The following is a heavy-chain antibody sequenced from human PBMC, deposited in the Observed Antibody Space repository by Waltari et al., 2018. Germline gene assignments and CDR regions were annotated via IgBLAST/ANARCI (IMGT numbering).Heavy chain of an antibody. CDR1: GYSISSGYY. CDR3: ARDSSSKGSGSHNV. Sequence: QVQLQESGPGLVKPSETLSLTCAVSGYSISSGYYWGWIRQPPGKGLEWIGSIYHSGSTYYNPSLKSRVTISVATSKNQFSLKLSSVTAADTAVYYCARDSSSKGSGSHNVWGQGTLVTVSS. J-gene: IGHJ4*02. V-gene: IGHV4-38-2*02. CDR2: IYHSGST. D-gene: IGHD3-10*01.